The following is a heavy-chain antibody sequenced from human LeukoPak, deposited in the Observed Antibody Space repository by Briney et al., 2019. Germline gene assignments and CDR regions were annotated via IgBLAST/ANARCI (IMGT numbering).Heavy chain of an antibody. CDR2: ISYDGSNK. D-gene: IGHD6-19*01. V-gene: IGHV3-30*04. J-gene: IGHJ4*02. Sequence: PGRSLRLSCAASGFTFSSYAMHWVRQAPGKGLEWVAVISYDGSNKYYADSVKGRFTISRDNSKNTLYLQMNSLGAEDTAVHYCAREGSSGWYFDYWGQGTLVTVSS. CDR1: GFTFSSYA. CDR3: AREGSSGWYFDY.